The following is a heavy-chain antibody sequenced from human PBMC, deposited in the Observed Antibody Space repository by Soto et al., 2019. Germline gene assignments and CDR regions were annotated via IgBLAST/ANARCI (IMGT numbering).Heavy chain of an antibody. D-gene: IGHD6-19*01. J-gene: IGHJ6*02. CDR2: LDQSGGT. CDR1: GDSLRGQS. CDR3: AREDSYGWSGESLHV. Sequence: NPWETLSLTCAVVGDSLRGQSWNWIRQSPGKGLEWIGELDQSGGTNYDPSLKSRAIISDETSTNQCSLTLTSVTAADMAVYYCAREDSYGWSGESLHVWGQATTVSVS. V-gene: IGHV4-34*01.